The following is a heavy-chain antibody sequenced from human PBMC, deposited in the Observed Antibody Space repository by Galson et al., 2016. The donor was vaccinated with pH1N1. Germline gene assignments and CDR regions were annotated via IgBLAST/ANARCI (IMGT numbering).Heavy chain of an antibody. CDR3: ARNLYCDYVGGMDV. J-gene: IGHJ6*02. Sequence: PALVKPTQTLTLTCTFSGFSLSTSGMSVTWVRQPPGKALEWLALIDWDANKYYSTPLKTRFTISKDTARNQVVLIMTNMDPVDTATYYCARNLYCDYVGGMDVWGQGTTVTVSS. V-gene: IGHV2-70*20. D-gene: IGHD4-17*01. CDR2: IDWDANK. CDR1: GFSLSTSGMS.